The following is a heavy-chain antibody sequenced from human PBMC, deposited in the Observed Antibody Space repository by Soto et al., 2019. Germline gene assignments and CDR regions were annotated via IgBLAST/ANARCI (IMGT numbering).Heavy chain of an antibody. V-gene: IGHV3-30-3*01. D-gene: IGHD1-26*01. J-gene: IGHJ4*02. CDR1: GFTFSSYA. CDR3: AREAGATIRPHYFDY. Sequence: QVQLVESGGGVVQPGRSLRLSCAASGFTFSSYAMHWVRQAPGKGLEWVAVISYDGSNKYYADSVKGRFTISRDNSKNTLYLQMNSLIAEDTAVYYCAREAGATIRPHYFDYWGQGTLVTVSS. CDR2: ISYDGSNK.